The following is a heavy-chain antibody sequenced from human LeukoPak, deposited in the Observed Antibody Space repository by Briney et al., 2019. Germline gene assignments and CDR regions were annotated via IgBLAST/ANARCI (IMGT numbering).Heavy chain of an antibody. CDR1: GYTFTGYY. Sequence: GASVKVSCKASGYTFTGYYMHWVRQAPGQGLEWMGWINPNSGGTNYAQKFQGRVTMTRDTSISTAYMELSRLRSDDTAVYYCARDKPPYSSGWYREDWFDPWGQETLVTVSS. CDR2: INPNSGGT. D-gene: IGHD6-19*01. CDR3: ARDKPPYSSGWYREDWFDP. J-gene: IGHJ5*02. V-gene: IGHV1-2*02.